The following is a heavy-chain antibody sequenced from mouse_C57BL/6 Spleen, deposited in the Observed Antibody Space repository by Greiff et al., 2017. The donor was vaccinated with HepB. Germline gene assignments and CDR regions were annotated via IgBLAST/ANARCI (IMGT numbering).Heavy chain of an antibody. D-gene: IGHD1-1*01. CDR2: INPNNGGT. J-gene: IGHJ3*01. Sequence: EVQLQQSGPELVKPGASVKISCKASGYTFTDYYMNWVKQSHGKSLEWIGDINPNNGGTSYNQKFKGKATLTVDKSSSTAYMELSSLTSEDSAVYYCARWGPYSPFAYWGQGTLVTVSA. V-gene: IGHV1-26*01. CDR1: GYTFTDYY. CDR3: ARWGPYSPFAY.